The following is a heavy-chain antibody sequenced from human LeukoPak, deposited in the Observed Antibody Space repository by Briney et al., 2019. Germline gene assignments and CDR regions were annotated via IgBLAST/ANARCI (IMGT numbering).Heavy chain of an antibody. CDR1: GGSISSGYY. D-gene: IGHD2-8*01. CDR3: ARDLCTNGVCYDAFDI. CDR2: IYTSGST. J-gene: IGHJ3*02. V-gene: IGHV4-38-2*02. Sequence: MTSETLSLTCAVSGGSISSGYYWGWIRQSPGKGPEWIGRIYTSGSTNYNPSLKSRVTISVDTSKNQFSLKLSSVTAADTAVYYCARDLCTNGVCYDAFDIWGQGTMVNVSS.